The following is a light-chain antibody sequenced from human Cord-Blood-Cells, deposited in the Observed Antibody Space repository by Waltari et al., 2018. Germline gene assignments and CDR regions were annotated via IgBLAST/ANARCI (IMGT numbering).Light chain of an antibody. V-gene: IGKV3-20*01. J-gene: IGKJ4*01. CDR3: QQYGSSPLT. Sequence: EIVLTQSPGTLSLSPVQRATLSCRTSQSVSSSYLDWYQQKPGQAPRLLIFGASSRANGIPDRFSGSGSGTDFTLTISRLEPEDFAVYYCQQYGSSPLTFGGGTKVEIK. CDR1: QSVSSSY. CDR2: GAS.